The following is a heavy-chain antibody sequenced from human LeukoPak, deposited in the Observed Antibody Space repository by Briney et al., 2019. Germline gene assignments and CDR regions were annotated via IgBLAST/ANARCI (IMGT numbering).Heavy chain of an antibody. D-gene: IGHD3-3*01. CDR3: AKDRASRITIFGVVAPYFDY. CDR2: IIGRGVST. Sequence: PGGSLRLSCAASGFTFSSYAMSWVRQSPGKGLEWVSSIIGRGVSTYYADSVKGRFTISRDNSKNTLYLQMNSLRAEDTAVYYCAKDRASRITIFGVVAPYFDYWGQGTLVTVSS. J-gene: IGHJ4*02. CDR1: GFTFSSYA. V-gene: IGHV3-23*01.